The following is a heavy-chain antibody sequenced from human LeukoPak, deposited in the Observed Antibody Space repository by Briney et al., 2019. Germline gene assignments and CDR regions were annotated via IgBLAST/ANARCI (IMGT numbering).Heavy chain of an antibody. J-gene: IGHJ4*02. Sequence: GGSLRLSCAASGFTFSSYAMHWVRQAPGRGLEWVAVISYDGSNKYYADSVEGRFTISRDNSKNTMYLQMNSLRAEDTAVYYCARDSGGYSYGHDYFDYWGQGTLVTVSS. CDR3: ARDSGGYSYGHDYFDY. D-gene: IGHD5-18*01. V-gene: IGHV3-30*04. CDR1: GFTFSSYA. CDR2: ISYDGSNK.